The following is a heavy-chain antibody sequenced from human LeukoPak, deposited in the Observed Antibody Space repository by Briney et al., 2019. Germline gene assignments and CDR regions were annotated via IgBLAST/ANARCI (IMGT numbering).Heavy chain of an antibody. V-gene: IGHV1-8*01. CDR2: MNPNSGNT. CDR1: GYTFTSYD. J-gene: IGHJ4*02. D-gene: IGHD2-2*01. Sequence: GASVKVSCKASGYTFTSYDINWVRQATGQGLEWMGWMNPNSGNTGYAQKFQGRVTMTRNTSISTAYMELSSLRSEDTAVYYCATDRPYCSSTSCWTYYFDYWGQGTLVTVSS. CDR3: ATDRPYCSSTSCWTYYFDY.